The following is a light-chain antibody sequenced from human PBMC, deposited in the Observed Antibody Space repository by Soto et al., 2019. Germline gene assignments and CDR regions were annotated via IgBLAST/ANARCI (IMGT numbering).Light chain of an antibody. V-gene: IGKV1-5*03. CDR1: QSISSW. CDR2: KAS. Sequence: DIQMTQSPSTLSSSVGDRVTITCRASQSISSWLAWYQQKPGKATKLLIYKASSLESGVPSRFSGSGSGTEFTLTISRLQPDDFANYYCQQYNSYWTFGQGTKVEIK. J-gene: IGKJ1*01. CDR3: QQYNSYWT.